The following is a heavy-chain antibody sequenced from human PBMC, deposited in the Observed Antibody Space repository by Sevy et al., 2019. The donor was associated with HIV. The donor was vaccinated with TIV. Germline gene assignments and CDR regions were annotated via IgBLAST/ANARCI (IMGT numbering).Heavy chain of an antibody. J-gene: IGHJ3*02. D-gene: IGHD2-8*01. V-gene: IGHV4-4*07. CDR3: ARGDKYCTNGVCYKVAFDI. Sequence: SETLSLTCTVSGGSISSYYWSWIRQPAGKGLEWIGRIYTSGNTNYNPSLKSRVTMSVDTSKNQFSLKLSSVTAADTAVYYCARGDKYCTNGVCYKVAFDIWGQGTMVTVSS. CDR1: GGSISSYY. CDR2: IYTSGNT.